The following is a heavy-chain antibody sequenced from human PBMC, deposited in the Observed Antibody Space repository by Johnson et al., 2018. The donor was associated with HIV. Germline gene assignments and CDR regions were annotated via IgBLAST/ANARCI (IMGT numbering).Heavy chain of an antibody. CDR1: GFTFDDYA. V-gene: IGHV3-9*01. J-gene: IGHJ3*02. Sequence: QLVESGGGVVQPGRSLRLSCAASGFTFDDYAMHWVRQAPGKGLEWVSGISWNSGSIGYADSVKGRFTISRDNSKNTLFLQMNSLRAEDTAVYFCAKAFSTFHDAFDIWGQGTMVTVSS. CDR3: AKAFSTFHDAFDI. D-gene: IGHD2/OR15-2a*01. CDR2: ISWNSGSI.